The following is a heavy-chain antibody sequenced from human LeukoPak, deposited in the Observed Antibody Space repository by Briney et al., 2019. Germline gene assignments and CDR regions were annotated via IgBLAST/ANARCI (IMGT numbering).Heavy chain of an antibody. Sequence: PSETLSLTCAVYGGSFSGYYWSWIRQPPGRGLEWIGQVIHSGSTNYDPSLKGRVTISVDTSKNQFSLKLSSVTAADTAVYYCARIRVSAPAYYMDVWGKGTTVTISS. J-gene: IGHJ6*03. CDR2: VIHSGST. V-gene: IGHV4-34*12. D-gene: IGHD1-26*01. CDR1: GGSFSGYY. CDR3: ARIRVSAPAYYMDV.